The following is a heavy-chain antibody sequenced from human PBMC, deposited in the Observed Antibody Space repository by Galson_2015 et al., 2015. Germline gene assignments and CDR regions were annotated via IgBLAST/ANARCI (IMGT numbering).Heavy chain of an antibody. CDR2: ISRNSSTI. Sequence: SLRLSCAASGYPFSSYCMNWVRQAPGKGLEWVSYISRNSSTIYYADSVKGRFTITRDNAKNSLYLQMNSLRCEDTAVYYCARGGTGASTGYDYWGQGTLVTVSS. V-gene: IGHV3-48*01. D-gene: IGHD1-26*01. CDR3: ARGGTGASTGYDY. J-gene: IGHJ4*02. CDR1: GYPFSSYC.